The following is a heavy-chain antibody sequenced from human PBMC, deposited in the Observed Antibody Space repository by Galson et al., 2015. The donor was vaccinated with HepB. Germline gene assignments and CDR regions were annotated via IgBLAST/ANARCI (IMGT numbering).Heavy chain of an antibody. CDR1: GYTFTTHA. CDR2: INIRNGNT. CDR3: AREAYTGSLFDAFDP. V-gene: IGHV1-3*04. D-gene: IGHD5-12*01. J-gene: IGHJ3*01. Sequence: SVKVSCKASGYTFTTHAIHWVRQAPGQRLEWLGWINIRNGNTHYSQRFQGRVTITRDTSASPAYMELRSLRYEDMAIYFCAREAYTGSLFDAFDPWSQGTMVTVSS.